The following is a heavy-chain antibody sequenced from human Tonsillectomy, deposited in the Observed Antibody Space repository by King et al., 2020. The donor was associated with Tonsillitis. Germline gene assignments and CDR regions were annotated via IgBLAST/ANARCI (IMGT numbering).Heavy chain of an antibody. CDR1: GFTFSGSA. J-gene: IGHJ4*02. CDR2: IRSKANSYAP. CDR3: SRDYYDSSGYYYGDY. Sequence: VQLVESGGGLVQPGGSLKLSCAASGFTFSGSAMHWVRQASGKGLEWVGRIRSKANSYAPAYTASVKGRFTISRDDSKNTAYLQMNSLKTEDTAVYYCSRDYYDSSGYYYGDYWGQGTLVTVSS. V-gene: IGHV3-73*01. D-gene: IGHD3-22*01.